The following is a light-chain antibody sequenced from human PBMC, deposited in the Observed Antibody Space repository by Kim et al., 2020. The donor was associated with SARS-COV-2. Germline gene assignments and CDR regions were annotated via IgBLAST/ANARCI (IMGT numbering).Light chain of an antibody. CDR2: YDS. CDR1: NIGSKS. Sequence: ATGKTARITGGGNNIGSKSVHWYQQKPCQAPVLVIYYDSDRPSGIPERFSGSNSGNTATLTISRVEAGDEADYYCQVWDSSSHRHVFGGGTQLTVL. J-gene: IGLJ2*01. CDR3: QVWDSSSHRHV. V-gene: IGLV3-21*04.